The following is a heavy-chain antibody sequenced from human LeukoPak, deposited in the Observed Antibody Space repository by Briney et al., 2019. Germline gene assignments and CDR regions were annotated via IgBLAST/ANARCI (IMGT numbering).Heavy chain of an antibody. D-gene: IGHD3-3*01. J-gene: IGHJ4*02. CDR3: AKVYHVFWSGYLDF. CDR1: GYTFTSYD. V-gene: IGHV1-8*01. CDR2: MNPNSGNT. Sequence: GASVKVSCKASGYTFTSYDINWVRQATGQGLEWMGWMNPNSGNTGYAQKFQGRITMTRNTSISTAYMELSSLRAEDTAVYYCAKVYHVFWSGYLDFWGQGTLVTVSS.